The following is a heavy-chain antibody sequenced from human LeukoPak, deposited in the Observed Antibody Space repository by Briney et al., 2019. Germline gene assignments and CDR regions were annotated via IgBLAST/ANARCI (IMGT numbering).Heavy chain of an antibody. V-gene: IGHV4-34*01. J-gene: IGHJ4*02. D-gene: IGHD5-12*01. CDR1: GGSFSGYY. CDR3: ATYSGYDLRFDY. Sequence: SETLSLTCAVYGGSFSGYYWSWIRQPPGKGLEWIGEINHSGSTNYNPSLKSRVTISVDTSKNQFSLKLSSVTAADTAVYYCATYSGYDLRFDYWGQGTLVTVPS. CDR2: INHSGST.